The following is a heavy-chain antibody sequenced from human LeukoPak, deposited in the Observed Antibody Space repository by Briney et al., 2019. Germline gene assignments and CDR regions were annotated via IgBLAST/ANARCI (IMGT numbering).Heavy chain of an antibody. CDR2: IHRGGNT. CDR1: GFTVSGNY. V-gene: IGHV3-66*01. D-gene: IGHD3-10*01. CDR3: ARDPGYGLGVDYGDY. Sequence: GGSLRLSCAASGFTVSGNYMSWVRQAPGKGLEWLSVIHRGGNTYYAGSVKGRFTISRDSSKNTVFLQMDSLRAEDTAVYYCARDPGYGLGVDYGDYWGQGTLVTVSS. J-gene: IGHJ4*02.